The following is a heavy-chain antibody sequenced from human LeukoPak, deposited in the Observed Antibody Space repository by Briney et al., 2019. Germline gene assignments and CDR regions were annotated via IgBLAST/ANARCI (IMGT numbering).Heavy chain of an antibody. CDR3: ARERSSTSCYTS. J-gene: IGHJ5*02. CDR2: INPNSGGT. D-gene: IGHD2-2*02. V-gene: IGHV1-2*02. Sequence: GASVKVSCKTSGYTFTGYYMHWVRQAPGQGLEWMGWINPNSGGTNYAQKFQGRVTMTRDTSISTAYMELSRLRSDDTAEYYCARERSSTSCYTSWGQGTLVTVSS. CDR1: GYTFTGYY.